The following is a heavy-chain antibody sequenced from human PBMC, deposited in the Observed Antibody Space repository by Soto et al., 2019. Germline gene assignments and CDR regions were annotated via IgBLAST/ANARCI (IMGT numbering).Heavy chain of an antibody. D-gene: IGHD2-15*01. CDR1: GGSISSNNYY. J-gene: IGHJ4*02. V-gene: IGHV4-39*02. Sequence: SETLSLTCTVSGGSISSNNYYWAWIRQPPGKGLAWIAGIYYDGSTYYNPSLKSRVSISVDTSKNHFSLKLTSATAADTAVYYCAKVVVAATRHTDFDSWGQGTLVTVSS. CDR3: AKVVVAATRHTDFDS. CDR2: IYYDGST.